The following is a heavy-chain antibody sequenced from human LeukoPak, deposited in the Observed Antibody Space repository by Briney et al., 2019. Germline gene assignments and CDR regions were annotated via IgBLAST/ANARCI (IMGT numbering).Heavy chain of an antibody. CDR1: GGTFSSYT. V-gene: IGHV1-69*02. CDR3: ARDCSSTSCYTDWFDP. Sequence: SVKASCKASGGTFSSYTISWVRQAPGQGLEWMGRIIPILGIANYAQKFQGRVTITADKSTSTAYMELSSLRSEDTAVYYCARDCSSTSCYTDWFDPWGQGTLVTVSS. J-gene: IGHJ5*02. CDR2: IIPILGIA. D-gene: IGHD2-2*02.